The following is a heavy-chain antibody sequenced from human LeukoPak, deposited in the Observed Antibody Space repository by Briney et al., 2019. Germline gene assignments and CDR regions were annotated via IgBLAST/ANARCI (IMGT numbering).Heavy chain of an antibody. CDR2: INHSRRT. CDR1: GGSFSVYY. CDR3: ARNVTRDDIVVVVAATPTKGGNWFDP. J-gene: IGHJ5*02. D-gene: IGHD2-15*01. Sequence: KPSETLSLTCAVYGGSFSVYYWSWIRQPPGKWLEWIGEINHSRRTNYNPSLKSRVTISVDTSKNQFSLKLSSVTAAATAVYYCARNVTRDDIVVVVAATPTKGGNWFDPWGQGTLVTVSS. V-gene: IGHV4-34*01.